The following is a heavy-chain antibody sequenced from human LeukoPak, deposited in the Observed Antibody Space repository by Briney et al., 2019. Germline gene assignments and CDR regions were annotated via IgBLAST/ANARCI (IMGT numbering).Heavy chain of an antibody. CDR3: ARGDLSGYSYGCLGY. CDR1: GFTFSSYA. V-gene: IGHV3-33*08. D-gene: IGHD5-18*01. Sequence: GGSLRLSCAASGFTFSSYAMSWVRQAPGKGLEWVAVIWYDGSNKYYADSVKGRFTISRDNSKNTLYLQMNSLRAEDTAVYYCARGDLSGYSYGCLGYWGQGTLVTVSS. CDR2: IWYDGSNK. J-gene: IGHJ4*02.